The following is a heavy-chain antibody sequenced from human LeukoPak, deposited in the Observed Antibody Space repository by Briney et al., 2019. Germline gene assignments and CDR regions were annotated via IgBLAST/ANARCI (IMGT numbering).Heavy chain of an antibody. CDR2: IYSGGST. Sequence: TGGSLRLSCAASGFTVSSNYMSWVRQAPGKGLEWVSVIYSGGSTYYADSVKGRFTISRDNSKNTLYLQMNSLRVEDTAVYYCASRDYDFWSGPPYYYYGMDVWGQGTTVTVSS. J-gene: IGHJ6*02. D-gene: IGHD3-3*01. CDR3: ASRDYDFWSGPPYYYYGMDV. CDR1: GFTVSSNY. V-gene: IGHV3-66*02.